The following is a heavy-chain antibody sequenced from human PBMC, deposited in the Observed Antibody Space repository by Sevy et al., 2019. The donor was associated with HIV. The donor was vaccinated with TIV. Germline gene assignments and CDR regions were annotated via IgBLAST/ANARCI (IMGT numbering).Heavy chain of an antibody. J-gene: IGHJ5*02. D-gene: IGHD4-17*01. Sequence: GGSLRLSCAASGFTFNFHGMHWVRQAPGKGLEWVAFIWHDGSNKYMAYSVKGRFTISRDNSKNTLFLQMNSLTVEDTAVYYCARESDNGGRWLDPWGQGTLVTVSS. CDR2: IWHDGSNK. V-gene: IGHV3-30*02. CDR3: ARESDNGGRWLDP. CDR1: GFTFNFHG.